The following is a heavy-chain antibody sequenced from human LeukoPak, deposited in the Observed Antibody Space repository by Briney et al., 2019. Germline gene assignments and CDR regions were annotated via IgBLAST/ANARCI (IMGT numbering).Heavy chain of an antibody. CDR1: GFTFGDYL. D-gene: IGHD6-19*01. V-gene: IGHV3-49*05. CDR2: ISGGTT. J-gene: IGHJ4*02. Sequence: KSGGSLRLSCTASGFTFGDYLMSWFRQAPGKGLEWIGFISGGTTEYAASVKGRFTISRDDSTRIAYLQMNSLTTEDTAVYYCSRGSGWLSVYWGQGTLVTVSS. CDR3: SRGSGWLSVY.